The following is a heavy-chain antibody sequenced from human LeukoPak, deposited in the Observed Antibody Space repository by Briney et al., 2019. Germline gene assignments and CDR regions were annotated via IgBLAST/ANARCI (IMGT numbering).Heavy chain of an antibody. D-gene: IGHD2-2*01. CDR3: ARVDCSSTSCYEFDY. Sequence: PGGSLRLSCAASGFTFSDYYMSWIRQAPGKGLEGVSYIRSSGSTIYYADSVKGRFTISRDNANNSLYLQMNSLRAEDTAVYYCARVDCSSTSCYEFDYWGQGTLVTVSS. V-gene: IGHV3-11*04. CDR2: IRSSGSTI. CDR1: GFTFSDYY. J-gene: IGHJ4*02.